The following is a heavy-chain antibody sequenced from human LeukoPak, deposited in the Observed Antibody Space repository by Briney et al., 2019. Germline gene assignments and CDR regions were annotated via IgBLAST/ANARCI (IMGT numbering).Heavy chain of an antibody. D-gene: IGHD3-16*02. Sequence: PSETLSLTCTVSGGSVSSRHYYWGWIRQPPGKGLEWIGSVYYSGTTYYNPSLKSRVTISVDTSKSEFSLKVNSVTAADTAVYFCARQADFGGVIVSSWFDPWGEGAQVTVSS. CDR1: GGSVSSRHYY. J-gene: IGHJ5*02. CDR2: VYYSGTT. V-gene: IGHV4-39*01. CDR3: ARQADFGGVIVSSWFDP.